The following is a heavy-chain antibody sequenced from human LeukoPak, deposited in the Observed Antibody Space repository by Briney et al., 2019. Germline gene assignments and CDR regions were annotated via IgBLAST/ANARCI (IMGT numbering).Heavy chain of an antibody. D-gene: IGHD2-2*01. CDR2: IKQDGSEK. J-gene: IGHJ6*03. Sequence: GGSLRLSCAASGFTFSSYWMSWVRRAPGKGLEWVANIKQDGSEKYYVDSVKGRFTISRDNAKNSLYLQMNSLRAEDTAVYYCARAGPYCSSTSCYEYYYYYMDVWGKGTTVTVSS. V-gene: IGHV3-7*01. CDR1: GFTFSSYW. CDR3: ARAGPYCSSTSCYEYYYYYMDV.